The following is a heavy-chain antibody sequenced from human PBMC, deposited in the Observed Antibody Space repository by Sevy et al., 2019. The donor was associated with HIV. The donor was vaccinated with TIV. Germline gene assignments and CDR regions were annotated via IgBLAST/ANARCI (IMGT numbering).Heavy chain of an antibody. CDR1: GFTFSRYA. J-gene: IGHJ4*02. Sequence: GGSLRLSCAASGFTFSRYAMNWVRQAPGKGLEWVSGISGSGGRGDKTNYADSVKGRFTISRDYSKNSLYLQLNSLRAEDTAIYYCARKYDSSGYFDYWGQGTLVTVSS. CDR2: ISGSGGRGDKT. D-gene: IGHD3-22*01. CDR3: ARKYDSSGYFDY. V-gene: IGHV3-23*01.